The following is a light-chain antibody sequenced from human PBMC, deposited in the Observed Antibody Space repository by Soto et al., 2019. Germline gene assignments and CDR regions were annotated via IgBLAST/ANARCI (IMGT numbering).Light chain of an antibody. CDR1: QSISSW. V-gene: IGKV1-5*01. CDR2: DAS. Sequence: DIQMTHSPSTLSASVLDRVTSTCRASQSISSWLAWYHQKPGKAPKLLIYDASSLESGVPSRFSGSGSGTEFTLTISSLQPDDFATYYCQQYNSYWTFGQGTKVDIK. J-gene: IGKJ1*01. CDR3: QQYNSYWT.